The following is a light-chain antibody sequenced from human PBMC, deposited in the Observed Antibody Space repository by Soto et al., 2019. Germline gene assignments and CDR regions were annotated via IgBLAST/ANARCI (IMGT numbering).Light chain of an antibody. CDR3: QSYDRSLSGSV. Sequence: QPVLTQPPSVSGAPGQRVTISCTGSSSNIGAGYEVHWYQQLPGTAPKLLIYGNSNRPSGVPDRFSGSKSGTSASLAITGLQAEDEADYYCQSYDRSLSGSVLGGGTKLTVL. CDR2: GNS. CDR1: SSNIGAGYE. J-gene: IGLJ2*01. V-gene: IGLV1-40*01.